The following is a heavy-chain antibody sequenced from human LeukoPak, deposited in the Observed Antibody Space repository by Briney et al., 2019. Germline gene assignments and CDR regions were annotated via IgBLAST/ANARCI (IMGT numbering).Heavy chain of an antibody. J-gene: IGHJ4*02. V-gene: IGHV3-23*01. CDR2: ISGSGGRP. D-gene: IGHD2-2*01. Sequence: GGSLRLSCAASGFTFSSCAMSWVRQAPGKGLEWVSAISGSGGRPYYADSVKGRFTISRDNSKNTLYLQMNSLRAGDTAVYYCARHPEPGYCSSTSCHESYLDYWGQGTLVTVSS. CDR1: GFTFSSCA. CDR3: ARHPEPGYCSSTSCHESYLDY.